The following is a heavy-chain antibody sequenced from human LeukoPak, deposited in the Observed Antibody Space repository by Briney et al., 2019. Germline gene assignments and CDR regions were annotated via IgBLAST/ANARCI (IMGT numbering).Heavy chain of an antibody. D-gene: IGHD3-22*01. J-gene: IGHJ4*02. CDR2: IYTSGNT. Sequence: SQTLSLTCTVSGGSISSGRYYWSWIRQPAGKGLEWIGRIYTSGNTNYNPSLKSRVTISVDTSKNQFSLKLSSVTAADTAVYYCARAGNYDSSGYYGYYFDYWGQGTLVTVSS. CDR1: GGSISSGRYY. CDR3: ARAGNYDSSGYYGYYFDY. V-gene: IGHV4-61*02.